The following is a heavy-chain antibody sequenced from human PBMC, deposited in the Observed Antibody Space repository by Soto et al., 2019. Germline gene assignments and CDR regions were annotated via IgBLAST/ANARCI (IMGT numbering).Heavy chain of an antibody. CDR2: VSNSDYT. D-gene: IGHD6-19*01. V-gene: IGHV3-21*01. CDR1: GFAFTNYG. CDR3: AREDSIIIPAVADF. Sequence: GGSLRRSCSVSGFAFTNYGINWVRRAPGKGLAWVSSVSNSDYTYYSDSVKGRFTISRDNAKNSVSLQMNNLRAEDTAVYYCAREDSIIIPAVADFSGQGTLVTVSS. J-gene: IGHJ4*02.